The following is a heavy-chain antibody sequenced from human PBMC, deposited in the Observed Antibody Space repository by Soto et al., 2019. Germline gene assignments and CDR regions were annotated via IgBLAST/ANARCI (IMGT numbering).Heavy chain of an antibody. J-gene: IGHJ6*02. CDR1: EFTFRIFA. CDR3: ARGDREDIEEVVGVRPGEYSMDV. D-gene: IGHD1-26*01. V-gene: IGHV3-30-3*01. CDR2: ISYDGSRK. Sequence: GGSLRLSCAASEFTFRIFAMHWLRQSPGKGLEWVAVISYDGSRKADSVKGRFTVSRDNSWNTLYLQMNSLRAEDTAIYYCARGDREDIEEVVGVRPGEYSMDVWGQGTTVTVS.